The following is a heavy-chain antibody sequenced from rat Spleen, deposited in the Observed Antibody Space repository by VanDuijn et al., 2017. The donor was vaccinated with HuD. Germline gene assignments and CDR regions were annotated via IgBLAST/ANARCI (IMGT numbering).Heavy chain of an antibody. J-gene: IGHJ1*01. D-gene: IGHD1-9*01. Sequence: EVQLVESGGGLVQPGRSLKLSCAASGFTFSDYYMAWVRQAPKKGLEWVASISYEGGGTYYGDSVKGRFTVSRDNAKSTLYLQMDSLRSEDTATYYCARHGGYYGYNSYWYFDFWGPGTMVTVSS. CDR3: ARHGGYYGYNSYWYFDF. CDR2: ISYEGGGT. V-gene: IGHV5-22*01. CDR1: GFTFSDYY.